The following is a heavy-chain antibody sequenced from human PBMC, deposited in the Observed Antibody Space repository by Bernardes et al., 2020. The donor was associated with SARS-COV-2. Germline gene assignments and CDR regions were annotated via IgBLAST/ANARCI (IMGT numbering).Heavy chain of an antibody. V-gene: IGHV4-31*03. J-gene: IGHJ4*02. CDR3: ARAEGYSYGPFYIEY. D-gene: IGHD5-18*01. CDR1: GGSIISGGYY. CDR2: IYHTGRT. Sequence: SETLSLTRTVSGGSIISGGYYWSWIRHLPGRGLEWIGSIYHTGRTYYNPSLTGRLSMSVDTSQDQFSLRLASVTAADTGVYFCARAEGYSYGPFYIEYWGQGTLVTVSS.